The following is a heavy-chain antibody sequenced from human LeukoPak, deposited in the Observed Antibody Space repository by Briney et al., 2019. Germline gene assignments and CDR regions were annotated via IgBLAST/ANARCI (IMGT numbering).Heavy chain of an antibody. J-gene: IGHJ4*02. V-gene: IGHV1-2*02. CDR2: INPNSGGT. CDR3: ARDFNDFWSGIVDY. D-gene: IGHD3-3*01. Sequence: ASVKVSCKASGYTFTGYYMHWVRQAPGQGLEWMGWINPNSGGTNYAQKFQARVTMTRDTSISTAYMELSRLRSDDTAVYYCARDFNDFWSGIVDYWGQGTLVTVSS. CDR1: GYTFTGYY.